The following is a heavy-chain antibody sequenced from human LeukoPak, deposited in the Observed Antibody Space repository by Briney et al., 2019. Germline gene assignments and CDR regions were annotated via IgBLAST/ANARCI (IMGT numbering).Heavy chain of an antibody. D-gene: IGHD3-10*01. V-gene: IGHV3-30*02. CDR2: IRYDGSNK. J-gene: IGHJ4*02. CDR1: GFTFSSYG. Sequence: PGGSLRLSGAASGFTFSSYGMHWVRQAPGKGLEWVAFIRYDGSNKYYADSVKGRFTISRDNSKNTLYLQMNSLRAEDTAVYYCAKGVTMVRGFDYWGQGTLVTVSS. CDR3: AKGVTMVRGFDY.